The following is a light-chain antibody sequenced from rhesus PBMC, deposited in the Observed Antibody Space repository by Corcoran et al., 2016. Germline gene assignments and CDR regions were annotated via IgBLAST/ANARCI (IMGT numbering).Light chain of an antibody. CDR2: KAS. V-gene: IGKV1-74*01. J-gene: IGKJ4*01. CDR1: ENVNNY. Sequence: DIQMTQSPSSLSASVGDRVTITCRTSENVNNYLNWYQQKPGKAPKLLIYKASTLKSGVPSRFSGSGSGTDYTFTISSLQSEDVATYYCQHNYGTPPTFGGGTKVEIK. CDR3: QHNYGTPPT.